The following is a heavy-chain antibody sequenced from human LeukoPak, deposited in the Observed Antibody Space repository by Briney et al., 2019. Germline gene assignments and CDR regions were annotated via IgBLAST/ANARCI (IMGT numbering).Heavy chain of an antibody. CDR1: GGSISSGDYY. CDR2: IYYSGTT. J-gene: IGHJ4*02. Sequence: SETLSLTCTVSGGSISSGDYYWSWIRQPPGKGLEWIGNIYYSGTTFYNPSLKSRLTISVDTSKNQFSLKLSSVTAADTAVYYCARLSASYLYYFNCWGQGTLVTVSS. CDR3: ARLSASYLYYFNC. V-gene: IGHV4-30-4*08. D-gene: IGHD1-26*01.